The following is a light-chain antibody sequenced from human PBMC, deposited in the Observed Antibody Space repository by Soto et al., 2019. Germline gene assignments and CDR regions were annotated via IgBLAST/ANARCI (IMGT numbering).Light chain of an antibody. CDR2: EVT. J-gene: IGLJ2*01. V-gene: IGLV2-14*01. Sequence: QSVLTQPASVSGSPGQSITISCAGTRDVIGAYDYVSWYQQHPGNAPKLLVYEVTNRPSGVSDRFSGSKSGNTASLTISGLQAEDEADYYCNSYTNSSAVVFGGGTKLTVL. CDR1: RDVIGAYDY. CDR3: NSYTNSSAVV.